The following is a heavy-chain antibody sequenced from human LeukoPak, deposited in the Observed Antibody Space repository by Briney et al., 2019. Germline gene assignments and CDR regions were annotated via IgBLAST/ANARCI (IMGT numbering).Heavy chain of an antibody. CDR3: ARLFGSVTTFDY. CDR2: IWPDGSDK. CDR1: GCTFSSYW. J-gene: IGHJ4*02. D-gene: IGHD4-17*01. Sequence: PGGSLRLSCAASGCTFSSYWMSWVRQGPGKGLERVATIWPDGSDKKYVDSVRDRFTISRDNVKNSLYLQMNSLSAEDTAVYFCARLFGSVTTFDYWDQGALVTVSS. V-gene: IGHV3-7*01.